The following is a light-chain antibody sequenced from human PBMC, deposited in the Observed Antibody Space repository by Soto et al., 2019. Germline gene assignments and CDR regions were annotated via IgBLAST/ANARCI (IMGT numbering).Light chain of an antibody. CDR2: GAS. Sequence: EIVLTQSPGTLSLSPGERATLSCRASQSVSSSYLAWYQQKPGQAPRLLIYGASSSATGIPDRFSGSGSGTDFTLTISRLEPEDFAVYYCQQYGSSPSLTFGQGTRLEIK. CDR1: QSVSSSY. V-gene: IGKV3-20*01. J-gene: IGKJ5*01. CDR3: QQYGSSPSLT.